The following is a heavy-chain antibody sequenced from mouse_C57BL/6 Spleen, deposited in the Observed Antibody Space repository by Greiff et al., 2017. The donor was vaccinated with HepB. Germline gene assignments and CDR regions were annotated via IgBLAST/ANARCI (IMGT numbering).Heavy chain of an antibody. V-gene: IGHV1-4*01. Sequence: VKLMESGAELARPGASVKMSCKASGYTFTSYTMHWVKQRPGQGLEWIGYINPSSGYTKYNQKFKDKATLTADKSSSTAYMQLSSLTSEDSAVYYCARGLDDYDQGLFDYWGQGTTLTVSS. CDR3: ARGLDDYDQGLFDY. J-gene: IGHJ2*01. D-gene: IGHD2-4*01. CDR1: GYTFTSYT. CDR2: INPSSGYT.